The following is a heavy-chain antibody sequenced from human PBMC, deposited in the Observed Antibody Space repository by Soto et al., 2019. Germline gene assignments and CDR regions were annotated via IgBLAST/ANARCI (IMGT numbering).Heavy chain of an antibody. V-gene: IGHV3-23*01. Sequence: EVQLLESGGGLVQPGGSLRLSCAASGFSFSSYAMSWVRQAPGKGLEWVSAISGSGGSTYYADSVKGRFTISRDNSKNTLYLQMNSLRAEDTAVYYCAANVVVTAYWGGPCHEYFQHWGQGTLVTVSS. D-gene: IGHD2-21*02. CDR3: AANVVVTAYWGGPCHEYFQH. CDR1: GFSFSSYA. J-gene: IGHJ1*01. CDR2: ISGSGGST.